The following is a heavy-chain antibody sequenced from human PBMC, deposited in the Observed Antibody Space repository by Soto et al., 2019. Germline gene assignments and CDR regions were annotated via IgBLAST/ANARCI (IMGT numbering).Heavy chain of an antibody. Sequence: QVQLQQWGAGLLKPSETLSLTCAVYGGSFSGYYWSWIRQPPGKGLEWIGEINHSGSTNYNPSLKSRVTISVDTSKNQFSLKLSSVTAADTAVYYCARARGDTAMVTDYWGQGTLVTVSS. CDR1: GGSFSGYY. D-gene: IGHD5-18*01. CDR2: INHSGST. CDR3: ARARGDTAMVTDY. V-gene: IGHV4-34*01. J-gene: IGHJ4*02.